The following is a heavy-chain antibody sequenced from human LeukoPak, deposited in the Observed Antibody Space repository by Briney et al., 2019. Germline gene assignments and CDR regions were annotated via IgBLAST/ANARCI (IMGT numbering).Heavy chain of an antibody. CDR1: GGSISSYY. CDR3: ARDSGGRYYYYYGMDV. V-gene: IGHV4-59*01. CDR2: IYYSGST. Sequence: SETLSLTYTVSGGSISSYYWSWIRPPPGKGLEWIGYIYYSGSTNYNPSLKSRVTISVDTSKNQFSLKLSSVTAADTAVYYCARDSGGRYYYYYGMDVWGQGTTVTVSS. J-gene: IGHJ6*02.